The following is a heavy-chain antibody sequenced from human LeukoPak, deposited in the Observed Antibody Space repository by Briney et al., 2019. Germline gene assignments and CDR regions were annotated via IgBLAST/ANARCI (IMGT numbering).Heavy chain of an antibody. CDR1: GGSISSYY. Sequence: SETLSLTCTVSGGSISSYYWSWIRQPPGKGVEWIVYISHSGSTNYNPSLKSRVTISVDTSKNQFSLKLTSVTAADAAVYYCARHGQERAMVNPLYYFDYWGQGTLVTVSS. CDR2: ISHSGST. CDR3: ARHGQERAMVNPLYYFDY. V-gene: IGHV4-59*08. J-gene: IGHJ4*02. D-gene: IGHD5-18*01.